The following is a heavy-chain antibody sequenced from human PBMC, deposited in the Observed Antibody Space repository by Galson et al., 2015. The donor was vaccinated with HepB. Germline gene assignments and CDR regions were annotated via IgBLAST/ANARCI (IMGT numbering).Heavy chain of an antibody. CDR2: ISSSSSYI. CDR1: GFTFSSYS. J-gene: IGHJ4*02. D-gene: IGHD6-19*01. CDR3: ARESAGIAVAGTQGGFDY. V-gene: IGHV3-21*01. Sequence: SLRLSCAASGFTFSSYSMNWVRQAPGKGLEWVSSISSSSSYIYYADSVKGRFTISRDNAKNSLYLQMNSLRAEDTAVYYCARESAGIAVAGTQGGFDYWGQGTLVTVSS.